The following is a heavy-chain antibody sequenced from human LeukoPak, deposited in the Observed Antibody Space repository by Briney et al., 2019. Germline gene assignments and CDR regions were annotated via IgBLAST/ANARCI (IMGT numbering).Heavy chain of an antibody. CDR2: INPNSGGT. J-gene: IGHJ4*02. CDR3: ARDRYSSSSGGVDY. V-gene: IGHV1-2*02. D-gene: IGHD6-6*01. CDR1: GYTFTGYY. Sequence: ASVKVSCKASGYTFTGYYMHWVRQAPGQGLEWMGWINPNSGGTNYAQKFQGRVTMTRDTSISTAYMELSRLRSDDTAVYCCARDRYSSSSGGVDYWGQGTLVTVSS.